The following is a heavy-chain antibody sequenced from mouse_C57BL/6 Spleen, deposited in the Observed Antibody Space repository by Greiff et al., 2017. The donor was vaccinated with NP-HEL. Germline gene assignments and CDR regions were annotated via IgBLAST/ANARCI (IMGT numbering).Heavy chain of an antibody. CDR3: ARGDGYSYWYFDV. D-gene: IGHD2-3*01. CDR1: GYTFTSYW. J-gene: IGHJ1*03. V-gene: IGHV1-69*01. Sequence: VQLQQPGAELVMPGASVKLSCKASGYTFTSYWMHWVKQRPGQGLEWIGEIDPSDSYTNYNQKFKGKSTLTVDKSSSTAYMQLSSLTSEDSAVYYCARGDGYSYWYFDVWGTGTTVTVSS. CDR2: IDPSDSYT.